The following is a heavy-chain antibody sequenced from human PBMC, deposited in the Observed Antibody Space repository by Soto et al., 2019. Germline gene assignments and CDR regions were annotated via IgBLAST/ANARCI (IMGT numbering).Heavy chain of an antibody. V-gene: IGHV1-69*01. Sequence: QVQLVQSGAEVKKPGSSVKVSCKASGGTFSSYAISWVRQAPGQGLEWMGGIIPIFGTANYAQKFQGRVTITADESTSTAYMELSSLRSEDTAVYYCAGQNWSGYYFNYYYGMDVWGQGTTVTVCS. CDR1: GGTFSSYA. CDR2: IIPIFGTA. D-gene: IGHD3-3*01. J-gene: IGHJ6*02. CDR3: AGQNWSGYYFNYYYGMDV.